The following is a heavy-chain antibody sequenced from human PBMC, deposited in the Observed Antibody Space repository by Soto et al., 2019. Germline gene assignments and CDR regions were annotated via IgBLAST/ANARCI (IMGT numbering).Heavy chain of an antibody. V-gene: IGHV4-4*02. D-gene: IGHD1-26*01. J-gene: IGHJ6*02. Sequence: QVQLQESGPGLVKPSGTLSLTCAVSGGSISSSNWWSWVRQPPGKGLEWIGEIYHSGSTNYNPSIKSRVTXSXEXXKNQFALKRSSVTAADTAVYYCARVSGRYYYGMDVWGQGTTVTVSS. CDR1: GGSISSSNW. CDR2: IYHSGST. CDR3: ARVSGRYYYGMDV.